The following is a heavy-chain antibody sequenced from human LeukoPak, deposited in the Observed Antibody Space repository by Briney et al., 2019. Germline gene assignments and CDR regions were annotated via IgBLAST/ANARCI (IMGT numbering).Heavy chain of an antibody. Sequence: GGSLRLSCAASGFTFSSHGMNWVRQAPGKGLEWVSGIRGDGVTTYYADSVKGRFTISRDNSKNTLYLQMNSLRAVDTAVYYCAKEKDMYWNFDYWGQGTLVTVSS. J-gene: IGHJ4*02. CDR3: AKEKDMYWNFDY. CDR1: GFTFSSHG. CDR2: IRGDGVTT. V-gene: IGHV3-23*01. D-gene: IGHD2-8*02.